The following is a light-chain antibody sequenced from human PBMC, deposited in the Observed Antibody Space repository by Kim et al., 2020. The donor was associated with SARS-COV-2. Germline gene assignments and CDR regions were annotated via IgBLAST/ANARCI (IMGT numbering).Light chain of an antibody. V-gene: IGLV3-21*03. CDR2: DDS. J-gene: IGLJ2*01. CDR1: NIGSKS. CDR3: QVWDTNSDHVV. Sequence: SYELTQPHSVSVAPGKTARITCGGNNIGSKSVYWYQQKSGQAPVLVVFDDSDRPSGIPERFSGSRSGNTATLTVIRVEAGDEADYYCQVWDTNSDHVVFGGGTQLTVL.